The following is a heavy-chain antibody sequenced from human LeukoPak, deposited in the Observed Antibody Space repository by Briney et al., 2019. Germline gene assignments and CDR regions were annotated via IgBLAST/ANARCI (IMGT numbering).Heavy chain of an antibody. J-gene: IGHJ6*02. D-gene: IGHD4-17*01. CDR2: INPNSGGT. CDR3: ARDMATVTTSYYYGMDV. CDR1: GYTFTGYY. V-gene: IGHV1-2*04. Sequence: ASVKVSCKASGYTFTGYYMHWVRQAPGQGLEWMGRINPNSGGTNYAQKFQGWVTMTRDTSISTAYMELSRLRSDDTAVYYCARDMATVTTSYYYGMDVWGQGTTVTVSS.